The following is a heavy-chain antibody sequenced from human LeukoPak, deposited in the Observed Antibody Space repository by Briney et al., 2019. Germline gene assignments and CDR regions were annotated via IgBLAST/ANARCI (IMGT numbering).Heavy chain of an antibody. CDR2: ISGSGGST. CDR3: AKSRARPNSSSSGYYYYYMDV. V-gene: IGHV3-23*01. Sequence: SGGSLRLSCAASGFTFSSYAMSWVRQAPGKGLEWVSAISGSGGSTYYADSVKGRFTISRDNSKNTLYLQMNSLRAEDTAVYYCAKSRARPNSSSSGYYYYYMDVWGKGTTVTVSS. J-gene: IGHJ6*03. CDR1: GFTFSSYA. D-gene: IGHD6-6*01.